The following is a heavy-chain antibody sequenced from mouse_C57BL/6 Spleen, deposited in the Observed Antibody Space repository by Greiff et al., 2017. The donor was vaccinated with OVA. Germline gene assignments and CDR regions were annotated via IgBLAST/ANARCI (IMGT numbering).Heavy chain of an antibody. D-gene: IGHD3-1*01. J-gene: IGHJ4*01. CDR2: INPGSGGT. CDR1: GYAFTNYL. Sequence: QVQLQQSGAELVRPGTSVKVSCKASGYAFTNYLIEWVKQRPGQGLEWIGVINPGSGGTNYNEKFKGKATLTADKSSSTAYMQLSSLTSEDSAVYCWARGGLRGGYAMDYWGQGTSVTVSS. CDR3: ARGGLRGGYAMDY. V-gene: IGHV1-54*01.